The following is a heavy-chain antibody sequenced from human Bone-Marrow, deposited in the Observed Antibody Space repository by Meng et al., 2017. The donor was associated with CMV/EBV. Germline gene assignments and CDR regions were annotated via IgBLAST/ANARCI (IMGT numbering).Heavy chain of an antibody. D-gene: IGHD3-22*01. J-gene: IGHJ5*02. CDR3: ARDLGDYYDSSGYYYGNWFDP. V-gene: IGHV1-18*01. Sequence: VQLVQSGGGVKKPGASVKVSCKAFCYTFTSYGISWVRQAPGQGLEWMGWISAYNGNTNYAQKLQGRVTMTTDTSTSTAYMELRSLRSDDTAVYYCARDLGDYYDSSGYYYGNWFDPWGQGTLVTVSS. CDR2: ISAYNGNT. CDR1: CYTFTSYG.